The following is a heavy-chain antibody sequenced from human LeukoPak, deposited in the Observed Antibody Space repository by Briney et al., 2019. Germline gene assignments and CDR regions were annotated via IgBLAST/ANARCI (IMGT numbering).Heavy chain of an antibody. J-gene: IGHJ4*02. CDR1: GGSISSSSYY. D-gene: IGHD3-22*01. V-gene: IGHV4-39*01. CDR2: IYYSGST. CDR3: ARPNYDSSGLTDY. Sequence: SETLSLTCTVSGGSISSSSYYWGWIRQPPGKGLEWIGSIYYSGSTYYNPSLKSRVTISVDTSKNQFSLELSSVTAADTAVYYCARPNYDSSGLTDYWGQGTLVTVSS.